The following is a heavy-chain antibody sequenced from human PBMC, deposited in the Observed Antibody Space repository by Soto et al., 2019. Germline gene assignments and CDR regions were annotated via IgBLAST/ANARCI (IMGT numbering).Heavy chain of an antibody. D-gene: IGHD3-10*01. CDR3: ARHQINTAWFGDFDS. Sequence: LSLTCSVSNGSLSGSNYYWGWIRQPPGKRLEWIATVYYTGSTYYNPSLRSRVTISVDTSKNQVSLKVNSVTATDTAIYYCARHQINTAWFGDFDSWGQGTLVTVSS. V-gene: IGHV4-39*01. CDR1: NGSLSGSNYY. J-gene: IGHJ4*02. CDR2: VYYTGST.